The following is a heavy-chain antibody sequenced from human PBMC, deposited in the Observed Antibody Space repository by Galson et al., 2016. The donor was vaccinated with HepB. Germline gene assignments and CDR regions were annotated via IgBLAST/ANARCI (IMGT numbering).Heavy chain of an antibody. J-gene: IGHJ4*02. CDR2: IISSGSYT. Sequence: SLRLSCAASGFNFRDSYMSWIRQAPGKGLEWISYIISSGSYTNYAESVKGRFTISRDNAKNSLHLEMTNLRVEDTAVYYCARVPGPGLRGYFDFWGQGILVTVSS. CDR1: GFNFRDSY. CDR3: ARVPGPGLRGYFDF. D-gene: IGHD3-10*01. V-gene: IGHV3-11*06.